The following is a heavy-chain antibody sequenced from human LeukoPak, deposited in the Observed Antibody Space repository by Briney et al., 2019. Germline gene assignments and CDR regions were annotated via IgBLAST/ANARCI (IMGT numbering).Heavy chain of an antibody. V-gene: IGHV1-8*03. CDR2: MNPNSGNT. Sequence: ASVKVSCKASGYTFTSYDINWVRQATGQGLEWMGWMNPNSGNTGYAQKFQGRLTITRNISISTAYMELSSLRSEDTAVYYRARVQKSGGYCSGGSCYSRLGYWGQGTLVTVSS. J-gene: IGHJ4*02. CDR1: GYTFTSYD. D-gene: IGHD2-15*01. CDR3: ARVQKSGGYCSGGSCYSRLGY.